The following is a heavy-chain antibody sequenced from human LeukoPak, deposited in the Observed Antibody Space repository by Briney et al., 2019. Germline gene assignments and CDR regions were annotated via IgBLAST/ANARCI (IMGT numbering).Heavy chain of an antibody. Sequence: SETPSLTCAVYGGSFSGYYWSWIRQPPGKGLEWIGEINHSGSTNYNPSLKSRVTISVDTSKNQFSLKLSSVTAADTAVYYCARAQGLRAYYYYGMDVWGQGTTVTVSS. D-gene: IGHD6-25*01. CDR1: GGSFSGYY. V-gene: IGHV4-34*01. CDR2: INHSGST. CDR3: ARAQGLRAYYYYGMDV. J-gene: IGHJ6*02.